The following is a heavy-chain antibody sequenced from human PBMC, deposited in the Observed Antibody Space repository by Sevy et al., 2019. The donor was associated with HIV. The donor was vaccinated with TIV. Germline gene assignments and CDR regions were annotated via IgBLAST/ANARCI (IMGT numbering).Heavy chain of an antibody. J-gene: IGHJ6*02. CDR1: GFTFSNAW. CDR2: IKSKTDGGTT. V-gene: IGHV3-15*01. Sequence: GGSLRLSCAASGFTFSNAWMSWVRQAPGKGLEWVGRIKSKTDGGTTDYAAPVKGRFTISRDDSKNTLYLQMNSLKTEDTAVYYCTTYPVGAGGYYYGMDVWGQGTTVTVSS. CDR3: TTYPVGAGGYYYGMDV. D-gene: IGHD1-26*01.